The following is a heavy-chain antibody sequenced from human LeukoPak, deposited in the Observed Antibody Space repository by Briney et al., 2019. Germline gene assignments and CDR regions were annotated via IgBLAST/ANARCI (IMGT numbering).Heavy chain of an antibody. V-gene: IGHV4-34*01. D-gene: IGHD2-2*02. Sequence: SETLSLTCAVYGGSFSGYYWSWIRQPPGKGLEWIGEINHSGSTNYNPSLKSRVTISVDTSKNQFSLKLSSVTAADTAVYYCARAGYCSSTSCYTPWTLHYYYYMDVWGKGTTVTVSS. CDR2: INHSGST. CDR1: GGSFSGYY. J-gene: IGHJ6*03. CDR3: ARAGYCSSTSCYTPWTLHYYYYMDV.